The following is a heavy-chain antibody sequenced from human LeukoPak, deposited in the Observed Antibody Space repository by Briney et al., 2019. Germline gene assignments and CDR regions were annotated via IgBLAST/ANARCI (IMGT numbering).Heavy chain of an antibody. J-gene: IGHJ6*02. CDR3: ARGYYDILTERNHYYYGMDV. D-gene: IGHD3-9*01. CDR2: ISSSSSYI. CDR1: GFTFSSYS. Sequence: PGRSLTLSCAASGFTFSSYSMNWVRQAPAKGLEWVSSISSSSSYIYYADSVKGRFTISRDNAKNSLYLQMNSLRAEDTAVYYCARGYYDILTERNHYYYGMDVWGQGTTVTVSS. V-gene: IGHV3-21*01.